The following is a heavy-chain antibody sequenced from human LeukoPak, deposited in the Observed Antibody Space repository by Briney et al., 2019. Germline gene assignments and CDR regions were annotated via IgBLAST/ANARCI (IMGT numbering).Heavy chain of an antibody. D-gene: IGHD2-2*02. Sequence: SETLSLTCAVSGGSISSGGYSWSWIRQPPGQGLEWIEYIYHSGSTYYNPSLKSRVTISVDGSKNQFSLKLSSVTAADTAVYYCARYCSSTSCYTVDYYYGMDVWGQGTTVTVSS. CDR1: GGSISSGGYS. J-gene: IGHJ6*02. CDR3: ARYCSSTSCYTVDYYYGMDV. CDR2: IYHSGST. V-gene: IGHV4-30-2*01.